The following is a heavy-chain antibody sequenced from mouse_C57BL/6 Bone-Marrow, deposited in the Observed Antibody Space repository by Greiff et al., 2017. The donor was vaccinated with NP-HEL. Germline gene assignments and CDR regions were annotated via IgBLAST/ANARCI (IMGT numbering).Heavy chain of an antibody. CDR3: ARGSNPFAY. J-gene: IGHJ3*01. Sequence: EVMLVESGGGLVKPGGSLKLSCAASGFTFSDYGMHWVRQAPEKGLEWVAYISSGSSTIYYAGTVKGRFTISREKSKKTLFLKMTSLRSEDTAMYYCARGSNPFAYWGQGTLVTVSA. CDR1: GFTFSDYG. D-gene: IGHD1-1*01. V-gene: IGHV5-17*01. CDR2: ISSGSSTI.